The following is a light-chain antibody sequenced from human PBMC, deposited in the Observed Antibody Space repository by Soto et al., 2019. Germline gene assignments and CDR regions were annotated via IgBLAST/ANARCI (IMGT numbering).Light chain of an antibody. CDR3: QQSFHTPYT. Sequence: DIQLTQSPSLLSASIGDRVTITCRASHDISTFLAWYQQKPGKAPKLLIYEASTLQSGVPSRFSGSGSGTEFTLTISGLLPEDFAAYHCQQSFHTPYTFGQGTKLEI. CDR2: EAS. CDR1: HDISTF. J-gene: IGKJ2*01. V-gene: IGKV1-9*01.